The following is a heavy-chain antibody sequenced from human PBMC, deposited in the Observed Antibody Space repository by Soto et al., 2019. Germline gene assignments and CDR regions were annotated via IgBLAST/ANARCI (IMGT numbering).Heavy chain of an antibody. CDR3: ARAVTATYSSSHNWFDP. J-gene: IGHJ5*02. CDR2: INHSGST. V-gene: IGHV4-39*07. CDR1: GGPISSGGYY. Sequence: SETLSLTCTVSGGPISSGGYYWSWIRQPPGKGLEWIGEINHSGSTNYNPSLKSRVTISVDTSKNQFSLKLSSVTAADTAVYYCARAVTATYSSSHNWFDPWGQGTLVTVSS. D-gene: IGHD6-13*01.